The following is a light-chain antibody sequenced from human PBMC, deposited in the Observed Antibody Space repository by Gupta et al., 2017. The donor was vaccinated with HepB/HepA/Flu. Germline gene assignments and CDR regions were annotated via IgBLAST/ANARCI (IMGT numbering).Light chain of an antibody. V-gene: IGKV1-8*01. CDR1: QGISSY. J-gene: IGKJ1*01. CDR2: AAS. Sequence: AIRMTQSPSSFSASTGDRVTITCRASQGISSYLAWYQQKPGKVPKLLIYAASTLLSGVPSRFSGRGPGTDFSLSISCLQSEDFATYYCQQEDTYPWTFGQGTKVEIK. CDR3: QQEDTYPWT.